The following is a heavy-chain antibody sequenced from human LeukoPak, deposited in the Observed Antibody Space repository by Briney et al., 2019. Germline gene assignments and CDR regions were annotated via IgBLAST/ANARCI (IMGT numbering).Heavy chain of an antibody. CDR2: IYYSGST. V-gene: IGHV4-59*01. CDR1: GGSISSYY. D-gene: IGHD5-12*01. CDR3: ARVGDSGYDYFDY. J-gene: IGHJ4*02. Sequence: PSETLSLTCTVSGGSISSYYWSWIRQPPGKGLEWIGYIYYSGSTNYNPSLKSRVTISVDTSKNQFSLKLSSVTAADTAVYYCARVGDSGYDYFDYWGQGTLVTVSS.